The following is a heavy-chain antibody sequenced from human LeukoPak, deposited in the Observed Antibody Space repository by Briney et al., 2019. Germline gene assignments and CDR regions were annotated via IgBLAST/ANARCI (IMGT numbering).Heavy chain of an antibody. Sequence: GGSLRLSCAASGFTFSTSAMSWVRQAPGQGLEWVSAFSGSSGATYYADSVKGRFTISRDNSKNTLFLQMNSLRVEGTAVYFCAKTSGFLDCWGQGTLVTVSS. J-gene: IGHJ4*02. CDR2: FSGSSGAT. V-gene: IGHV3-23*01. D-gene: IGHD6-25*01. CDR1: GFTFSTSA. CDR3: AKTSGFLDC.